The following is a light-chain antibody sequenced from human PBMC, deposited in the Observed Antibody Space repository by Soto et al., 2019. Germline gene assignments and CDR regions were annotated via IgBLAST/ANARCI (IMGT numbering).Light chain of an antibody. V-gene: IGKV1-12*01. CDR1: ENINNW. CDR2: ETS. CDR3: QQASSYPLT. J-gene: IGKJ4*01. Sequence: DLQMTQSPSSVSASVGDRVTITCRASENINNWLDWYQQKPGKAPNLLIYETSTLQSGVPSRFSGSRSGADFTLTSSSLQPEDFATYYCQQASSYPLTFGGGTRVE.